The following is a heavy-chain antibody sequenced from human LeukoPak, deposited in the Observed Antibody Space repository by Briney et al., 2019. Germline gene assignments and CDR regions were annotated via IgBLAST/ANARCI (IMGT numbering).Heavy chain of an antibody. CDR2: IIPIFGTA. D-gene: IGHD2-21*02. J-gene: IGHJ4*02. CDR3: ARGGHIVVVTAILPNYYFDY. Sequence: SVKVSCKASGGTFSSYAISWVRQAPGQGLEWMGGIIPIFGTANYAQKFQGRVTITTDESTSTAYMELSSLRSEDTAVYYCARGGHIVVVTAILPNYYFDYWGQGTLVTVCS. V-gene: IGHV1-69*05. CDR1: GGTFSSYA.